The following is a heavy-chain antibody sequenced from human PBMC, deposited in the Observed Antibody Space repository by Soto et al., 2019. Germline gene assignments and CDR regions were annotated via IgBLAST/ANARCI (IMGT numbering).Heavy chain of an antibody. CDR3: ARGGLTDVLRFLDRPSSTLSHSGFDP. J-gene: IGHJ5*02. CDR1: GGSFSGYY. Sequence: SETLSLTCAVYGGSFSGYYWSWIRQPPGKGLEWIGEINHSGSTNYNPSLKSRVTISVDTSKNQFSLKLSSVTAADTAVYYCARGGLTDVLRFLDRPSSTLSHSGFDPWGQGTLVTVSS. D-gene: IGHD3-3*01. CDR2: INHSGST. V-gene: IGHV4-34*01.